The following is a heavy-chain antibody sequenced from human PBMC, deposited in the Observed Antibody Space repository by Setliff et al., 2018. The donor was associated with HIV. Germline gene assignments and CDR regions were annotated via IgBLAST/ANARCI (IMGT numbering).Heavy chain of an antibody. CDR2: IHTGTGDT. CDR3: ARADYGDHLDY. Sequence: ASVKVSCKASGYTFTTCSIHWVRQAPGQRPEWMGWIHTGTGDTKYSQKFQGRVTITRDTSASTAYMDLNSLRSEDTAVYYCARADYGDHLDYWGQGILVTVSS. CDR1: GYTFTTCS. J-gene: IGHJ4*02. D-gene: IGHD4-17*01. V-gene: IGHV1-3*04.